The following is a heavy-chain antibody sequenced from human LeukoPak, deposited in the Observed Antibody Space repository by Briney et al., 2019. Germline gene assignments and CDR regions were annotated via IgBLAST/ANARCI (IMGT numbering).Heavy chain of an antibody. Sequence: GGSLRLSCAASGFTFSSFQMTWVRQAPGKGLEWVSYVGGGDSQIFYADSVRGRFTISRDNAKNTLYLQMNSLRADDTAVYFCAKRGVVIRVFLVGFHKEAYYFDSWGQGALVSVSS. D-gene: IGHD3-10*01. CDR1: GFTFSSFQ. J-gene: IGHJ4*02. CDR2: VGGGDSQI. CDR3: AKRGVVIRVFLVGFHKEAYYFDS. V-gene: IGHV3-48*03.